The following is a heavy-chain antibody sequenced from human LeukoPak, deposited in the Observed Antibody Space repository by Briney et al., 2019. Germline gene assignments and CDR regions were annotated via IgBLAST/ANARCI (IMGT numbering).Heavy chain of an antibody. Sequence: KPSETLSLTCSVSGGSISSSSYYWGWIRQPPGKKLEWIGNIYYSGSTYYNPSLKSRVTISVDTSKNQFSLKLSSVTAAGTAVYYCARPQRYSMYALDYWGQGTLVTVSS. CDR1: GGSISSSSYY. CDR2: IYYSGST. V-gene: IGHV4-39*01. D-gene: IGHD5/OR15-5a*01. CDR3: ARPQRYSMYALDY. J-gene: IGHJ4*02.